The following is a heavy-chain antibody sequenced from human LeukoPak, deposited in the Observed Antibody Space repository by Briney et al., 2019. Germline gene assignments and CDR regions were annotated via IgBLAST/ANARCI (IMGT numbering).Heavy chain of an antibody. J-gene: IGHJ4*02. Sequence: ASETLSLTCTVSGGSISSGGYYWSWIRQHPGKGLEWIGYIYYSGSTYYNPSLKSRVNISVDMSKNQFSLKLSSVTDADTAVYYCARHGGYSSPSGYWGQGTLVTVSP. D-gene: IGHD5-12*01. CDR2: IYYSGST. CDR1: GGSISSGGYY. CDR3: ARHGGYSSPSGY. V-gene: IGHV4-31*03.